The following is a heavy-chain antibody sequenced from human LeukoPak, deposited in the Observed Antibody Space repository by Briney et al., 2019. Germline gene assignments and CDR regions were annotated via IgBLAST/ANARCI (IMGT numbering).Heavy chain of an antibody. J-gene: IGHJ3*02. D-gene: IGHD1-7*01. CDR1: GYSFTSYW. V-gene: IGHV5-51*01. Sequence: GESLKISCKGSGYSFTSYWIGWVRQMPGKGLEWMGIIYPGDSDTRYSPSFQGQFTISADKSISTAYPQWSSLKASDTAMYYCARAYNWNYRAFDIWGQGTMVTVSS. CDR3: ARAYNWNYRAFDI. CDR2: IYPGDSDT.